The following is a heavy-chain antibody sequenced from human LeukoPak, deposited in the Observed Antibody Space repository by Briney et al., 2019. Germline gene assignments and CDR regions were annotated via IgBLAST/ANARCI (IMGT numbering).Heavy chain of an antibody. V-gene: IGHV4-4*07. CDR1: GGSISSYY. CDR3: AGEYSSGWYSY. CDR2: IHNSGST. Sequence: SETLSLTCTVSGGSISSYYWSWIRQPAGKGLEWIGRIHNSGSTNYNPSLKSRVTMSVDASKNQFSLKLSSVTAADTAVYYCAGEYSSGWYSYWGQGTLVTVSS. D-gene: IGHD6-19*01. J-gene: IGHJ4*02.